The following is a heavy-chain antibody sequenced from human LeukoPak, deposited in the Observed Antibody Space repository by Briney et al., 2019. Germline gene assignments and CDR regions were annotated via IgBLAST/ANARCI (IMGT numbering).Heavy chain of an antibody. Sequence: KAGGSLRLSCAASGFTFSSYSMNWVRQAPGKGLEWVSSISSSSRYIYYADSAKGRFTISRDNAKNSLYLQMNSLRAEDTAVYYCARGGSDILTQHDYWGQGTLVTVSS. CDR3: ARGGSDILTQHDY. V-gene: IGHV3-21*01. J-gene: IGHJ4*02. D-gene: IGHD3-9*01. CDR1: GFTFSSYS. CDR2: ISSSSRYI.